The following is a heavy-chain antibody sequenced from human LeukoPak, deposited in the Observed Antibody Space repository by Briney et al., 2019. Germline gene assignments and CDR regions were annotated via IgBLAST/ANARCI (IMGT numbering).Heavy chain of an antibody. CDR3: ARDPTRHYYDSSGYQFKVDAFDI. CDR2: INPNSGGT. V-gene: IGHV1-2*02. Sequence: ASVKVSCKASGYTFTGYYMHWVRQAPGQGLEWMGWINPNSGGTNYAQKFQGRVTMTRDTSISTAYMELSRLRSDDTAVYYCARDPTRHYYDSSGYQFKVDAFDIWGQGTMVTVSS. CDR1: GYTFTGYY. J-gene: IGHJ3*02. D-gene: IGHD3-22*01.